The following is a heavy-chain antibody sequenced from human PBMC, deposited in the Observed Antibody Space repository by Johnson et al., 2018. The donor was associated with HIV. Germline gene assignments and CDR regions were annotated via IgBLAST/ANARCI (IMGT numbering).Heavy chain of an antibody. CDR2: ISWNSASI. Sequence: VQLVESGGGLVQPGRSLRLSCAASGFTFDDYAMHWVRQAPGKGLEWVSGISWNSASIGYADSVKGRFTISRDNAKNSLYLQMSSLSAEDTALYYCARAYGGEIFGVVTYAFDLWGQGTMVTVSS. CDR1: GFTFDDYA. J-gene: IGHJ3*01. V-gene: IGHV3-9*01. CDR3: ARAYGGEIFGVVTYAFDL. D-gene: IGHD3-3*01.